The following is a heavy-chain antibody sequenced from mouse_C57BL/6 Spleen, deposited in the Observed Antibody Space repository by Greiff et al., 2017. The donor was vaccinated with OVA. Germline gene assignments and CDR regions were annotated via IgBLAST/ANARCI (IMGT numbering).Heavy chain of an antibody. Sequence: VKLQQPGAELVKPGASVKMSCKASGYTFTSYWITWVKQRPGQGLEWIGDIYPGSGSTNYNEKFKSKATLTVDTSSSTAYMQLSSLTSEDSAVDYCAETTVVGHWYFDVWGTGTTVTVSS. V-gene: IGHV1-55*01. J-gene: IGHJ1*03. CDR1: GYTFTSYW. CDR3: AETTVVGHWYFDV. D-gene: IGHD1-1*01. CDR2: IYPGSGST.